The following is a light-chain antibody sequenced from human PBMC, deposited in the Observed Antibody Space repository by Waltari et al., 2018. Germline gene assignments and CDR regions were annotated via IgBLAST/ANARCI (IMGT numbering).Light chain of an antibody. CDR3: SSYTSSSAPWV. J-gene: IGLJ3*02. CDR2: DVH. Sequence: QSALTQPASVSGSPGQSITISCTGTSSDVVGSDSVSWYQRHPGKAPRLIIYDVHIRPSAVSNRFSGSKSGNTASLTIFGLQADDEAEYFCSSYTSSSAPWVFGGGTKLTVL. CDR1: SSDVVGSDS. V-gene: IGLV2-14*03.